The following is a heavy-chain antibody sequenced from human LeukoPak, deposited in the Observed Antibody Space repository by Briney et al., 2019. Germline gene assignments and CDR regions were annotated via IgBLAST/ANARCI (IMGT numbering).Heavy chain of an antibody. Sequence: GASVKVSCKASGYTFTGYDMHWVRQAPGQGLEWMGWINPNSGGTNYAQKFQGRVTMTRDTSISTAYMELSRLRSDDTAVYYCARDLSSGWNAFDIWGQGTMVTVSS. V-gene: IGHV1-2*02. D-gene: IGHD6-19*01. J-gene: IGHJ3*02. CDR2: INPNSGGT. CDR3: ARDLSSGWNAFDI. CDR1: GYTFTGYD.